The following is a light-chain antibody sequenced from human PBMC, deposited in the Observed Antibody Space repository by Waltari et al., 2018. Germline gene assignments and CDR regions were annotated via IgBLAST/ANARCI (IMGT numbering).Light chain of an antibody. CDR3: QQFESYPRT. J-gene: IGKJ3*01. Sequence: DILLTQSPSFLSASVGDRTSITCRASQDIRNYLAWLQQKPGKAPKVLIYAASSLQSGVPARFSGSGSGAEFTLTISSLQPEDFATYYCQQFESYPRTFGPGTAVDIK. V-gene: IGKV1-9*01. CDR1: QDIRNY. CDR2: AAS.